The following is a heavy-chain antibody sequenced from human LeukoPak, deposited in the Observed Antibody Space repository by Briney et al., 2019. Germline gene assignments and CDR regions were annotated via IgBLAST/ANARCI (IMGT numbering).Heavy chain of an antibody. D-gene: IGHD4-17*01. Sequence: SGPTLVNPTQTLTLTCTFSGFSLSTGGMCVHWIRQPLGKAPEWLGRIDWSDNKYYSTSLKTRLSVSKDTPKNQVVLTMANMDPVDTATYYCARSDTVTIFDYWGQGTLVTVSS. CDR1: GFSLSTGGMC. V-gene: IGHV2-70*11. CDR2: IDWSDNK. CDR3: ARSDTVTIFDY. J-gene: IGHJ4*02.